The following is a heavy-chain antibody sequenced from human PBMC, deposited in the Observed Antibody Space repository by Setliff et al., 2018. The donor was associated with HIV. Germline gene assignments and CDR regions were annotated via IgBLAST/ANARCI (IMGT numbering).Heavy chain of an antibody. Sequence: ASVKVSCKASGYNFTTHYIHWVRQAPGQGLEWMALTNPAGGGTGYAQKFHDRVTVTRDTSTSTVNMDLTGLRSEDTAVYYCARGATITYYFDYWGQGTLVTVSS. CDR3: ARGATITYYFDY. D-gene: IGHD5-12*01. J-gene: IGHJ4*02. CDR1: GYNFTTHY. CDR2: TNPAGGGT. V-gene: IGHV1-46*01.